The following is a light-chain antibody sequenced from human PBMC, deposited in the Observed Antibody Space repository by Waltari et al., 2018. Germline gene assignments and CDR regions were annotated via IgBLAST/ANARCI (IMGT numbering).Light chain of an antibody. J-gene: IGKJ1*01. CDR3: QQYNSYSKT. CDR2: KAS. V-gene: IGKV1-5*03. CDR1: QSISSW. Sequence: DIQMTQSPSTLSASVGDRVTITCRASQSISSWLPWYQQKPGKAHKLLIYKASSLESGVPSRFSGSGSGTEFTLTISSLQPDDFATYYCQQYNSYSKTFGQGTKVEIK.